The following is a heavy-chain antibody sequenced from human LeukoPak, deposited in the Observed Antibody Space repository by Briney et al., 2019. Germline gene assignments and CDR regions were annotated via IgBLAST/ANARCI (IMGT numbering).Heavy chain of an antibody. CDR2: ISYDGGNK. CDR3: ARDEQLAFQD. CDR1: GFTFSTYA. Sequence: GGSLRLSCAASGFTFSTYAMLWVRQAPGKGLEWVALISYDGGNKYYADSVKGRFTISRDNSKNTLYLQMNSLRAEDTAVYYCARDEQLAFQDWGQGTLVTVSS. V-gene: IGHV3-30-3*01. J-gene: IGHJ4*02. D-gene: IGHD6-13*01.